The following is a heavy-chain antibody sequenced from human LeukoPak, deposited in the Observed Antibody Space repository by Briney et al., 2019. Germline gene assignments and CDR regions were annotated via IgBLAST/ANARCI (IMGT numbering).Heavy chain of an antibody. J-gene: IGHJ4*02. D-gene: IGHD4-17*01. CDR3: ARRDHGDYGEEY. V-gene: IGHV3-7*01. CDR1: GFTFSSYW. CDR2: IKQDGSEK. Sequence: GGPLRLSCAASGFTFSSYWMTWVRQAPGKGLEWVANIKQDGSEKYYVDSVKGRFTISRDNATNSLSLQMNSLRAEDTAVYYCARRDHGDYGEEYWGEGTLVTVSS.